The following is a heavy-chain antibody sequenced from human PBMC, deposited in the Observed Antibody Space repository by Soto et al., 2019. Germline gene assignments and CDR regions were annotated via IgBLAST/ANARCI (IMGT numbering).Heavy chain of an antibody. V-gene: IGHV3-9*01. Sequence: EVQLVESGGGLVQPGRSLRLSCAASGFTFDDYAMHWVRQAPGKGPEWVSGITWNSGSRGYAESVKGRFTISRDNAKNTLYLQMNSLRTEDTALYYCAKSKGDLGIRKTTVTTFWGPVHMWGQGTMVTASS. J-gene: IGHJ3*02. CDR1: GFTFDDYA. D-gene: IGHD4-17*01. CDR3: AKSKGDLGIRKTTVTTFWGPVHM. CDR2: ITWNSGSR.